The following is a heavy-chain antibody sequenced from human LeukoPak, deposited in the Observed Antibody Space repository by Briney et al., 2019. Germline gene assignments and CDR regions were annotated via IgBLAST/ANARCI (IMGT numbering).Heavy chain of an antibody. V-gene: IGHV3-30*01. Sequence: GGSLRLSCAASGFTFSSYAMHWVRQAPGKGLEWVAVISYDGSNKYYADSVKGRFTISRDNSKNTLYLQMNSLRAEDTAVYYCARDLVRYFDWLSLAFDYWGQGTLVTVSS. J-gene: IGHJ4*02. CDR3: ARDLVRYFDWLSLAFDY. D-gene: IGHD3-9*01. CDR2: ISYDGSNK. CDR1: GFTFSSYA.